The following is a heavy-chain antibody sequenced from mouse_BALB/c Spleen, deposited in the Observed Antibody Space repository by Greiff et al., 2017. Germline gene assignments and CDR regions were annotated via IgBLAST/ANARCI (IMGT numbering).Heavy chain of an antibody. J-gene: IGHJ4*01. CDR3: ARGYGNYGYYAMDY. Sequence: EVKVVESGGGLVQPGGSRKLSCAASGFTFSDYGMAWVRQAPGKGPEWVAFISNLAYSIYYADTVTGRFTISRENAKNTLYLEMSSLRSEDTAMYYCARGYGNYGYYAMDYWGQGTSVTVSS. V-gene: IGHV5-15*02. CDR2: ISNLAYSI. CDR1: GFTFSDYG. D-gene: IGHD2-1*01.